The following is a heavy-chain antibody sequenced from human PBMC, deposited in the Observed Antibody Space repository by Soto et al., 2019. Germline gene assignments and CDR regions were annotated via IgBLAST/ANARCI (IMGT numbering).Heavy chain of an antibody. D-gene: IGHD2-21*01. Sequence: QVQLVQSGAEVKEPGSSVKVSCKASGGGNLRDYRTTWVRRAPGQGLEWMGGIIPKLGSANYAQNCQGRVTITADESTNTVYMELRSLRSDDTAVYYWARGGDGYTFGAVYWGQGTPVTVSS. CDR2: IIPKLGSA. V-gene: IGHV1-69*01. J-gene: IGHJ4*02. CDR3: ARGGDGYTFGAVY. CDR1: GGGNLRDYR.